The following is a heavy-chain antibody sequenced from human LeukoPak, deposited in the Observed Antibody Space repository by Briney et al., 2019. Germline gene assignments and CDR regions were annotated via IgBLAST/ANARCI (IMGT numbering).Heavy chain of an antibody. Sequence: GGSLRLSCAASGFTFDDYAMHWVRQAPGKGLEWGSGISWNSGSIDYADSVKGRFTISRDNAKNSLYLQMNSLRAEDTALYYCTKGPSGIAVAGSPKYFQHWGQGTLVTVSS. CDR2: ISWNSGSI. J-gene: IGHJ1*01. CDR3: TKGPSGIAVAGSPKYFQH. D-gene: IGHD6-19*01. V-gene: IGHV3-9*01. CDR1: GFTFDDYA.